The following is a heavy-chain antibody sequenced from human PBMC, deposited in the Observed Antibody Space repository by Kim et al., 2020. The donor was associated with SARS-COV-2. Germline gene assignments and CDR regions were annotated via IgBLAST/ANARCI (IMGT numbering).Heavy chain of an antibody. V-gene: IGHV4-59*13. CDR2: IYSSGNT. CDR1: GGSISNYY. Sequence: SETLSLTCTVPGGSISNYYGSWIRQPPGKGLEWIGYIYSSGNTNYSPSLQSRVTISADTSKNQFSLELTSVTAADTAVYYCAVLKVGGYYPHYSSYGMDVWGQGTTVTVSS. D-gene: IGHD2-21*02. J-gene: IGHJ6*02. CDR3: AVLKVGGYYPHYSSYGMDV.